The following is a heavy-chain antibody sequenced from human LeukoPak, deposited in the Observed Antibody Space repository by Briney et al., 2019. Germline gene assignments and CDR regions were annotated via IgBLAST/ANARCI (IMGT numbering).Heavy chain of an antibody. J-gene: IGHJ4*02. Sequence: SETLSLTCTVSGGSISSSRYYWGWIRQPPGKGLEWIGSIYYSGSTYSNPSLKSRVTMSVDTSKNQFSLKLSSVTAADTAVYYCARRGPYSGYSWGQGTLVTVSS. CDR3: ARRGPYSGYS. V-gene: IGHV4-39*01. D-gene: IGHD5-12*01. CDR2: IYYSGST. CDR1: GGSISSSRYY.